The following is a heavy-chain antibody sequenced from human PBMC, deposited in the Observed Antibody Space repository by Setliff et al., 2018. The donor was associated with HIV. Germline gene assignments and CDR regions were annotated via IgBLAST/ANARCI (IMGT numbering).Heavy chain of an antibody. Sequence: SETLSLTCSVSGVSISNGVYFWSWLRQHPGKGLEWVGYIYYSGDTYYNPSLKGRVTISVDTSENRFSLTLNSVTAADTAVYYCATEMAAIRQDAFDIWGLGTRVTVSS. CDR1: GVSISNGVYF. J-gene: IGHJ3*02. CDR3: ATEMAAIRQDAFDI. D-gene: IGHD6-19*01. V-gene: IGHV4-31*03. CDR2: IYYSGDT.